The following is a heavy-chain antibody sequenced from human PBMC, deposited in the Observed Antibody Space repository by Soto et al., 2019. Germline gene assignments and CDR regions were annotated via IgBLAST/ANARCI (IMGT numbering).Heavy chain of an antibody. D-gene: IGHD5-18*01. CDR3: ARGKSYGCADY. CDR1: GYTFTSYD. J-gene: IGHJ4*02. CDR2: MNPNSGNT. V-gene: IGHV1-8*01. Sequence: QVQLVQSGAEVKKPGASVKVSCKASGYTFTSYDINWVRQATGQGLEWMGWMNPNSGNTGYAQKFQGRVTMTRNTSRSTAYMALSGLRSEDAAVYDRARGKSYGCADYWGQGTLVTVSS.